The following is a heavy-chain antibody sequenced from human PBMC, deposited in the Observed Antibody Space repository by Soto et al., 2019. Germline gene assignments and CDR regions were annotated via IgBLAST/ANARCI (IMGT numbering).Heavy chain of an antibody. Sequence: EVQLVESGGGLIQPGGSLRLSCAVSGFTVSNNYMSWVRQAPGKGLEGVSVIYSGGYTAYGDSVKGRFTISRDNSKNTLYLKKNSLRADAAAVFYGGARGGGGGYWGQGTLVTVSS. CDR1: GFTVSNNY. V-gene: IGHV3-53*01. CDR3: GARGGGGGY. J-gene: IGHJ4*02. CDR2: IYSGGYT. D-gene: IGHD3-10*01.